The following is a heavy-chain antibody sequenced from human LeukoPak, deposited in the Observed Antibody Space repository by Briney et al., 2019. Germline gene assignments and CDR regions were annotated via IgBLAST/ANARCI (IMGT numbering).Heavy chain of an antibody. J-gene: IGHJ4*02. CDR3: TGSSGDAFYFDS. CDR2: LSSDGITT. D-gene: IGHD3-3*01. CDR1: GFTYLRKR. V-gene: IGHV3-74*01. Sequence: GGSLRLSCAATGFTYLRKRMHGVGEAPGKGLVWVSRLSSDGITTTYADSVKGRFTISRDNGKNTLYLQMNSLRAEDTAVYYCTGSSGDAFYFDSSGQRKRVTVSS.